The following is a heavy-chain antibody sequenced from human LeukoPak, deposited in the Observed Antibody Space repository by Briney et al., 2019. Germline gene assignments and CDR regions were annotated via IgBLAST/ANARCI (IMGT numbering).Heavy chain of an antibody. CDR2: IYYSGST. J-gene: IGHJ5*02. V-gene: IGHV4-39*07. Sequence: SETLSLTCTVSGGSISSRSYYWGWIRQPPGKGLEWIGSIYYSGSTFYNPSLKSRVTISVDTSKNQFSLKLSSVTAADTAVYYCATGPEYSSSEGWFDPWGQGTLVTVSS. D-gene: IGHD6-6*01. CDR1: GGSISSRSYY. CDR3: ATGPEYSSSEGWFDP.